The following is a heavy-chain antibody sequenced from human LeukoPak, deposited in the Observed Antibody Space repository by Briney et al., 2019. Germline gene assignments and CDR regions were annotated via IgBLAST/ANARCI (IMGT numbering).Heavy chain of an antibody. Sequence: GGSLRLSCAASGFTFRSYAMSWVRQAPGKGLEWVSAISGSGGSTYYADSVKGRFTISRDNSKNTLYLQMNSLRVEDTAVYYCAHESTVTSFDYWGQGTLVTVSS. CDR2: ISGSGGST. CDR1: GFTFRSYA. CDR3: AHESTVTSFDY. D-gene: IGHD4-11*01. V-gene: IGHV3-23*01. J-gene: IGHJ4*02.